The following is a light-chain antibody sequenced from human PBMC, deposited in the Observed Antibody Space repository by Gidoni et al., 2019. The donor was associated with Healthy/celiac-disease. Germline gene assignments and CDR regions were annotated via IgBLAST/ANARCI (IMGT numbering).Light chain of an antibody. V-gene: IGKV3-20*01. CDR3: QQYGSSLLYT. Sequence: EIVLTQSPGTLSLSPGERATLSCRARQSVSSSYLAWYQQKPGQAPRLLIYGASSRATGIPDRFSGSGSGTDFTLTISRLEPEDFAVYYCQQYGSSLLYTFGQGTKLESK. CDR1: QSVSSSY. CDR2: GAS. J-gene: IGKJ2*01.